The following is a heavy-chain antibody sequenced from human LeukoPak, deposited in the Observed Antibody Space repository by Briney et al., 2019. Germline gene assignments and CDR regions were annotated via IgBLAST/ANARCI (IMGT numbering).Heavy chain of an antibody. J-gene: IGHJ5*01. CDR3: AKDPLGGGSSLINWFDS. CDR2: IGANAART. V-gene: IGHV3-23*01. D-gene: IGHD1-26*01. Sequence: GVSLRLSCAASGFTFKKYAMTWVRQAPGKGLEWVSTIGANAARTYYAESVKGRFTTSRENSKNTLSLQMNSLRAEDTALYYCAKDPLGGGSSLINWFDSWGQGIWVTVSS. CDR1: GFTFKKYA.